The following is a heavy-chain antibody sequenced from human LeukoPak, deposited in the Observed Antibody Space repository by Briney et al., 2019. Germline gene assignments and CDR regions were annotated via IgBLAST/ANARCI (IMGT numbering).Heavy chain of an antibody. CDR2: FKIKADGGTT. CDR3: ARDGYSGSLFRPSSQIDY. CDR1: VTFSNAW. J-gene: IGHJ4*02. D-gene: IGHD1-26*01. V-gene: IGHV3-15*01. Sequence: PGGSLRLSCAASVTFSNAWMNWVRQAPGKGLEWVGHFKIKADGGTTDYAAPVKDRFTISRDDSQNTLYLQMNSLRSDDTAVYYCARDGYSGSLFRPSSQIDYWGQGTLVTVSS.